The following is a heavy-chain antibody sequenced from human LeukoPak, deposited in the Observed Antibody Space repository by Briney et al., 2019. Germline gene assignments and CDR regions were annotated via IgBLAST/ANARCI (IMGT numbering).Heavy chain of an antibody. V-gene: IGHV4-4*07. J-gene: IGHJ3*02. D-gene: IGHD2-15*01. Sequence: PSETLSLTCTVSGGSISSYYWSWIRQPAGKGLEWIGRIYTSGSTNYNPSLKSRVTMSVDTSKNQFSLKLSSVTAADTAVYYCARGFQYCSGGSCYDDAFDIWGQGTMVTVSS. CDR1: GGSISSYY. CDR2: IYTSGST. CDR3: ARGFQYCSGGSCYDDAFDI.